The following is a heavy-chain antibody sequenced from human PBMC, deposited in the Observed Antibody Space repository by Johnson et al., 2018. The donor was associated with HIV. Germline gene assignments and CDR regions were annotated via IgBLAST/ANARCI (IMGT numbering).Heavy chain of an antibody. V-gene: IGHV3-9*01. D-gene: IGHD3-10*01. CDR3: AKDDSPSGAFDI. J-gene: IGHJ3*02. CDR2: ISWNSGNI. CDR1: GFTFDDYA. Sequence: VQLVESGGGLVKPGGSLRLSCAASGFTFDDYAIHWVRQTPGKGLEWVSGISWNSGNIDYADSVKGRFTISRDNSKNTLYVQMNSLRVEDTAVYYCAKDDSPSGAFDIWGQGTMVIVSS.